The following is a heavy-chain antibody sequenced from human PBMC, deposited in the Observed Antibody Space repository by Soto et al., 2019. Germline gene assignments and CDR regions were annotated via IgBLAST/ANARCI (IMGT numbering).Heavy chain of an antibody. V-gene: IGHV3-66*01. CDR3: ARERSIPSATVFDY. CDR2: IYNDGRT. D-gene: IGHD2-21*02. CDR1: EFTVSSHY. Sequence: PGGSLRLSWAVSEFTVSSHYMSWVRQAPGKGLEWVSVIYNDGRTSYADSVRGRFTISRDISKNTLDLQMNSLRVEDTALYYCARERSIPSATVFDYWGRGTLVTVSS. J-gene: IGHJ4*02.